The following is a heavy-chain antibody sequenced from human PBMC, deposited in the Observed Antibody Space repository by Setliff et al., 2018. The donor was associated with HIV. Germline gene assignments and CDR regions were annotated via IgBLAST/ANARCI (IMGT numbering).Heavy chain of an antibody. V-gene: IGHV1-2*04. J-gene: IGHJ4*02. CDR3: ARAPKYYYDSSGYYLYYFDY. D-gene: IGHD3-22*01. Sequence: ASVKVSCKASGYTFTGYYMHWVRQAPGQGLEWMGWINPNSGGTNYAQKFQGWVTMTRDTSISTAYMELSRLRSDDTAVYYCARAPKYYYDSSGYYLYYFDYWGQGILVTVSS. CDR1: GYTFTGYY. CDR2: INPNSGGT.